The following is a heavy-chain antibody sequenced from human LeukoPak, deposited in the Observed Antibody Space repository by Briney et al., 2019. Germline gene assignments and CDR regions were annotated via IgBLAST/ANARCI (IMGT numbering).Heavy chain of an antibody. CDR3: ARESGARTFDY. Sequence: GGSLRLSCAASGFTFSSYSMNWVRQSPGKGLEWVSSISSSSSYIYYADSVKGRFTISRDNAKNSLYLQMNSLRAEDTAVYYCARESGARTFDYWGQGTLVTVSS. CDR2: ISSSSSYI. V-gene: IGHV3-21*01. D-gene: IGHD1-26*01. CDR1: GFTFSSYS. J-gene: IGHJ4*02.